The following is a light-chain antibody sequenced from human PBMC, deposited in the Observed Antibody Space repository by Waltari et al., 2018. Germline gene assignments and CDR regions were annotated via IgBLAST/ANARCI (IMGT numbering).Light chain of an antibody. J-gene: IGLJ3*02. CDR3: CSYAGSYTWV. CDR1: SRDVGGYNY. V-gene: IGLV2-11*01. Sequence: QSALTQPRSVSGSPGQSVPLSCTGTSRDVGGYNYLSWYQQHPGKAPKLMIYDVSKRPSGVPDRFAGSKSGNTASLTISGLQAEDEADYYCCSYAGSYTWVFGGGTKLTVL. CDR2: DVS.